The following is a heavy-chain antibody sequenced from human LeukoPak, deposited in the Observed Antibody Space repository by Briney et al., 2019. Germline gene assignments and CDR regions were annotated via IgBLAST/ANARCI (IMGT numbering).Heavy chain of an antibody. Sequence: PGGSLRLSCAASGFTFSGHWMSGVGQAPGKGLEWVANINQGGSDKYYVDSVKGRFTISRDNANNLLYLQMNSLRGEDTAVYYCTRDRSRAEDDWGQGTLVTVSS. CDR1: GFTFSGHW. CDR2: INQGGSDK. CDR3: TRDRSRAEDD. V-gene: IGHV3-7*01. D-gene: IGHD1-14*01. J-gene: IGHJ4*02.